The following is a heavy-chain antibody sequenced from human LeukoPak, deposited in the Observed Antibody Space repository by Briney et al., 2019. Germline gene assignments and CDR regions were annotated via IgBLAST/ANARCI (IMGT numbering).Heavy chain of an antibody. CDR2: INHSGST. CDR1: GGSFSGYY. D-gene: IGHD2-15*01. Sequence: PSETLSLTCAVYGGSFSGYYWSWIRQPPGKGLEWIGEINHSGSTNYNPSLKSRVTISVDTSKNQFSLKLSSVTAADTAVYYCARDPHCSGGSCYLAHFDYWGQGTLVTVSS. V-gene: IGHV4-34*01. CDR3: ARDPHCSGGSCYLAHFDY. J-gene: IGHJ4*02.